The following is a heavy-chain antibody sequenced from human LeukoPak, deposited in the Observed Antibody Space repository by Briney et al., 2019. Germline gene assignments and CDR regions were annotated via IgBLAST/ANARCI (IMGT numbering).Heavy chain of an antibody. D-gene: IGHD3-22*01. CDR3: AREGEDYYDSSGYYFDY. J-gene: IGHJ4*02. V-gene: IGHV3-53*01. CDR2: IYSGGST. Sequence: GGSLRLSCAASGFTVSSNYMSWVRQAPGEGLEWVSVIYSGGSTYYADSVKGRFTISRDNSKNTLYLQMNSLRAEDTAVYYCAREGEDYYDSSGYYFDYWGQGTLVTVPS. CDR1: GFTVSSNY.